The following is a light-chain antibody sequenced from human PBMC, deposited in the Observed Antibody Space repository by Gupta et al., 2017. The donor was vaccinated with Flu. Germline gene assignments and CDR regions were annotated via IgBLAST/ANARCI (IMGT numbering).Light chain of an antibody. CDR3: CSYAGSNDCVV. Sequence: SDAVAGYNCVPRHRQHPGKAPNTLIFNVSMQPSGVPNPYSFSKSCITASLTVSGLQAEYEADYYCCSYAGSNDCVVFGGGTKLTVL. CDR2: NVS. J-gene: IGLJ2*01. V-gene: IGLV2-8*01. CDR1: SDAVAGYNC.